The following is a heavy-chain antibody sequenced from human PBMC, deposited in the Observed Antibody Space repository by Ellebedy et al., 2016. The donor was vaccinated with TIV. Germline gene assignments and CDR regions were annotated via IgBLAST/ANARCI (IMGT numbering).Heavy chain of an antibody. CDR1: GGTFSSYT. Sequence: AASVKVSCKASGGTFSSYTISWVRQAPGQGLEWKGGIMPIFGAADYAQKFQGRVTITADESTSTAYLELSSLRSEDTAVYYCARDQRTAAGLLGYWGQGTLVTVSS. J-gene: IGHJ4*02. CDR3: ARDQRTAAGLLGY. V-gene: IGHV1-69*13. D-gene: IGHD6-13*01. CDR2: IMPIFGAA.